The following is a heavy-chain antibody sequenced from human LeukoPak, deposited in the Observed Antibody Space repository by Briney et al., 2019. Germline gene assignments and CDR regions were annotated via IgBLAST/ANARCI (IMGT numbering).Heavy chain of an antibody. CDR3: ARQDPTARYGMDV. Sequence: SETLSLTCTVSGGSISSGGYSWSWIRQHPGKGLEWIGYIYYSGSTYYNPSLKSRVTISVDTSKNQFSLKLSSVTAADTAVYYCARQDPTARYGMDVWGQGTTVTVSS. D-gene: IGHD4-11*01. J-gene: IGHJ6*02. V-gene: IGHV4-31*03. CDR1: GGSISSGGYS. CDR2: IYYSGST.